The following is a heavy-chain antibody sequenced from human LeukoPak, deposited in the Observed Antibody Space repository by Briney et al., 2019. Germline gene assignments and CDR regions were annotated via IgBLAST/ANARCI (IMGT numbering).Heavy chain of an antibody. CDR1: GYSISSGYY. Sequence: ASETLSLTCTVSGYSISSGYYWGWIRQSPGKGLEWIGSIYHGGSTYYNPSLRSRVIVSVDTSKNHFSLKTSSVTAADTAVYYCARDLASCAGDCYSDGFDYWGQGALVTVSS. D-gene: IGHD2-21*02. CDR2: IYHGGST. CDR3: ARDLASCAGDCYSDGFDY. J-gene: IGHJ4*02. V-gene: IGHV4-38-2*02.